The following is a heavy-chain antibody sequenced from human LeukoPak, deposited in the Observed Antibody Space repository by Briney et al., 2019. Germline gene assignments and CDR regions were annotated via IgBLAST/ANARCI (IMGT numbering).Heavy chain of an antibody. Sequence: GGSLRLSCAASGFMFRSSSMSWVRQVPGKGLEWVSTISASAGNIYYADSVKGRFTISRDNSKNTLFLQMNSLRAEDTAVYYCAKRPAAVRGVIPYVDYWGQGTLVTVSS. V-gene: IGHV3-23*01. CDR2: ISASAGNI. CDR1: GFMFRSSS. D-gene: IGHD3-10*02. CDR3: AKRPAAVRGVIPYVDY. J-gene: IGHJ4*02.